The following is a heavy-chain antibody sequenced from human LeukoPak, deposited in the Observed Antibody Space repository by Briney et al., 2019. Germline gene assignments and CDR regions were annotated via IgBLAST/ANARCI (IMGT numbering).Heavy chain of an antibody. Sequence: GGSLRLSCAASGFTFSDYGMHWVRQAPGKGLEWVSVISGGGHSTYYADSVKGRFSISRDTSKNTLYLQMNSLRAEDTAVYYCAKQSRASSGFYLAHFDYWGQGTLVTVSS. D-gene: IGHD3-22*01. CDR1: GFTFSDYG. CDR2: ISGGGHST. CDR3: AKQSRASSGFYLAHFDY. V-gene: IGHV3-23*01. J-gene: IGHJ4*02.